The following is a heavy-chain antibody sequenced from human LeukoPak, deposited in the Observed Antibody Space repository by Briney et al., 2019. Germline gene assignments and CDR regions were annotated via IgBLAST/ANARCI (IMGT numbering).Heavy chain of an antibody. Sequence: GSLRLSCAASGFTFSSYGMHWVRPAPGKGLEWVAVIWYDGSNKYYADSVKGRFTISRDNSKNTLYLQMNSLRAEDTAVYYCARCRSGDCYQNWFDPWGQGTLVSVSS. J-gene: IGHJ5*02. V-gene: IGHV3-33*08. CDR3: ARCRSGDCYQNWFDP. CDR2: IWYDGSNK. CDR1: GFTFSSYG. D-gene: IGHD2-21*02.